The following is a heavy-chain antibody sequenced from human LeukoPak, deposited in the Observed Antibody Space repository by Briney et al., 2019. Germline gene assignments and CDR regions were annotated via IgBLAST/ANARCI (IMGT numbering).Heavy chain of an antibody. J-gene: IGHJ4*02. V-gene: IGHV3-23*01. CDR3: ARGDSGSFPY. Sequence: GGSLRLSCAASGFTFNTYGMTWVRQAPGKGLGWVSSISGSSGTTYYAESVKGRFTISRDNSKSTLYLQMYILRVEDTATYFRARGDSGSFPYWGQGTLVTVSS. D-gene: IGHD3-10*01. CDR2: ISGSSGTT. CDR1: GFTFNTYG.